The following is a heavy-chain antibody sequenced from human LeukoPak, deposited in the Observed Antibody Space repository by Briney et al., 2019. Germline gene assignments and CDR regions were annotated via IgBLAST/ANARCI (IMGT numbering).Heavy chain of an antibody. CDR1: GFTFSNYG. V-gene: IGHV3-23*01. CDR2: ISGSGGRT. J-gene: IGHJ6*03. Sequence: GGSLRLSCAASGFTFSNYGMSWVRQAPGKGLEWVSAISGSGGRTYHADSVKGRFTISRDNSKNTLYLQMNSLRAEDTAVYYCAKDDGGSYYIYYYYMDVWGKGTTVTISS. D-gene: IGHD1-26*01. CDR3: AKDDGGSYYIYYYYMDV.